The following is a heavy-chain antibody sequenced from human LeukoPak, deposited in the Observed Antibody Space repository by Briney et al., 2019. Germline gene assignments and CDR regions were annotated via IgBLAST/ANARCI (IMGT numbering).Heavy chain of an antibody. V-gene: IGHV3-23*01. CDR3: AKDPRYYDFWSGQIDY. CDR1: GFTFRSYA. Sequence: PGGSLRLSCAASGFTFRSYAMSWFRPAPGTGLAWVSPISGSGGSTYYADSVKGRFTISRDNSKNTLYLQMNSLRAEDTAVYYCAKDPRYYDFWSGQIDYWGQGTLVTVSS. D-gene: IGHD3-3*01. J-gene: IGHJ4*02. CDR2: ISGSGGST.